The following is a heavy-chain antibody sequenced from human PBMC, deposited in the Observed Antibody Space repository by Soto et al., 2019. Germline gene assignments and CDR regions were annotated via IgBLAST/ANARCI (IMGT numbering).Heavy chain of an antibody. CDR1: GGTFSSYA. CDR2: IIPIFGTA. CDR3: ARDWISCGGDCYPDYYYGMDV. Sequence: ASVKVSCKASGGTFSSYAISWVRQATGQGLEWMGGIIPIFGTANYAQKFQGRVTITADKSTSTAYMELGSLRSEDTAVYYCARDWISCGGDCYPDYYYGMDVWGQGTTVTVSS. V-gene: IGHV1-69*06. J-gene: IGHJ6*02. D-gene: IGHD2-21*02.